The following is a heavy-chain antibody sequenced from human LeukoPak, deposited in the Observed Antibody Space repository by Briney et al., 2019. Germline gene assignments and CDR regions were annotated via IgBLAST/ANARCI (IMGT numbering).Heavy chain of an antibody. J-gene: IGHJ4*02. V-gene: IGHV3-23*01. CDR1: GFTFSSYA. CDR3: AKAVGMITFGGPYLYFDY. D-gene: IGHD3-16*01. CDR2: ISGSGGST. Sequence: GGSLRLSCAASGFTFSSYAMSWVRQAPGKGLEWVSAISGSGGSTYYADSVKGRFTISRDNSKNTPYLQMNSLRAEDTAVYYCAKAVGMITFGGPYLYFDYWGQGTLVTVSS.